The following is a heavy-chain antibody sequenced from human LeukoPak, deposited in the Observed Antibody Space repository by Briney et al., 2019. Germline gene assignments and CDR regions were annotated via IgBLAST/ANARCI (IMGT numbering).Heavy chain of an antibody. J-gene: IGHJ6*02. CDR1: GFTFSDYA. Sequence: GGSLRLSCAASGFTFSDYALGWVRQAPGRGLEWVATLSGSGAGTYYSDSVQGRFTISRDNSKRTLFLQMNSLRSEDTAVYYRARLIAAPYYGMDVWGQGTTVTVSS. D-gene: IGHD6-13*01. CDR2: LSGSGAGT. CDR3: ARLIAAPYYGMDV. V-gene: IGHV3-23*01.